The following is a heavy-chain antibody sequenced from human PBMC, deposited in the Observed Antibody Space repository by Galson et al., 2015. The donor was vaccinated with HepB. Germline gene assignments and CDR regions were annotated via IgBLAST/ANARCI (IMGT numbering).Heavy chain of an antibody. CDR2: ISAYNGNT. CDR1: GYTFTSYA. CDR3: ARGGRGYCSSTSCQYDAFDI. Sequence: SVKVSCKASGYTFTSYAMHWVRQAPGQGLEWMGWISAYNGNTNYAQKLQSRVTMTTDTSTSTAYMELRSLRSDDTAVYYCARGGRGYCSSTSCQYDAFDIWVQGTMVNVSS. D-gene: IGHD2-2*03. V-gene: IGHV1-18*01. J-gene: IGHJ3*02.